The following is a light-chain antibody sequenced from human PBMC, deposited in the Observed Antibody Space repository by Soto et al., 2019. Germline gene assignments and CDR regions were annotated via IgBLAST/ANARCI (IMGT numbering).Light chain of an antibody. J-gene: IGKJ1*01. V-gene: IGKV3-15*01. CDR1: QSVSSN. Sequence: EIVMTQSPATLSVPPGERATLSCRASQSVSSNLAWYQQKPGQAPRLLIYGASTRATGIPARFSGSGSGTEFTLTISSLQSEDFAVYYCQQYKNWPQTFGQGTKV. CDR2: GAS. CDR3: QQYKNWPQT.